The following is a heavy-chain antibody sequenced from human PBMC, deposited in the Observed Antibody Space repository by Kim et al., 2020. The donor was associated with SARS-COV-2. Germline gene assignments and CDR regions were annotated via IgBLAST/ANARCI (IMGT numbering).Heavy chain of an antibody. D-gene: IGHD3-10*01. V-gene: IGHV4-39*07. J-gene: IGHJ4*02. CDR3: AGGSGSCYSFDY. CDR2: IFYSGSS. Sequence: SETLSLTCTVSGGSTSSSSYYWGWIRQPPGKGLEWIGSIFYSGSSYYNPSLKRRVTTSVDMSKNKFSLKLSSVTAAATAVYYCAGGSGSCYSFDYLGQG. CDR1: GGSTSSSSYY.